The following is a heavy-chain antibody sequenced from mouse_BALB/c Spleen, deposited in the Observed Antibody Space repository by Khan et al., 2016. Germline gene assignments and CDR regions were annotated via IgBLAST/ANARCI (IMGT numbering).Heavy chain of an antibody. V-gene: IGHV2-9*02. J-gene: IGHJ2*01. CDR2: IWAGGST. CDR3: ARLEDI. Sequence: QVQLKESGPGLVAPSQSLSITCTVSGFSLTSYGVHWVRQPPGKGLEWLGVIWAGGSTNYNSALMSRLSISKENSKSQVFLKMNTLPTEDTARYYCARLEDIWGQGTTLTVSS. CDR1: GFSLTSYG.